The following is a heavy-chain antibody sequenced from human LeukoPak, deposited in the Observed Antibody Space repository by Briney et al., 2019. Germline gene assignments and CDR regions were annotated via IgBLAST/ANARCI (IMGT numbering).Heavy chain of an antibody. D-gene: IGHD3-22*01. V-gene: IGHV3-11*01. J-gene: IGHJ4*02. CDR3: ARDTYYYDSSGYWFDY. CDR2: ISSSGSTI. CDR1: GFTFSDYY. Sequence: GGSLRLSCAASGFTFSDYYMSWIRQAPGKGLEWVSYISSSGSTIYYADSVKGRFTISRDNAKNSRYLQMNSLRAEDTAVYYCARDTYYYDSSGYWFDYWGQGTLVTVSS.